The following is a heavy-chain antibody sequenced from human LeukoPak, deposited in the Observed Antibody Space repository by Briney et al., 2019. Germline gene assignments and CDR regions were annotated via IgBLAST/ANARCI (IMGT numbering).Heavy chain of an antibody. J-gene: IGHJ4*02. CDR1: GFTFSSYA. V-gene: IGHV3-23*01. CDR3: AKGYDSSGYYYFDY. Sequence: PGGSLRLSCAASGFTFSSYAMSWVRQAPGKGLEWVSAISGSGGSTYYADSVKGRFTISRDSSKNTLYLQMNSLRAEDTAVYYCAKGYDSSGYYYFDYWGQGTLVTVSS. CDR2: ISGSGGST. D-gene: IGHD3-22*01.